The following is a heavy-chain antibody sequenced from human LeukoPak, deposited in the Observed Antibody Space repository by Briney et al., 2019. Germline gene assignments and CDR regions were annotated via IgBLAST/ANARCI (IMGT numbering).Heavy chain of an antibody. D-gene: IGHD5-24*01. CDR3: ARGMGFDP. V-gene: IGHV4-39*01. CDR2: IYYSGST. CDR1: GGSISSSSYY. J-gene: IGHJ5*02. Sequence: PSETLSLTCTVSGGSISSSSYYWGWLRQPPGKRLEWIGSIYYSGSTYYNPSLKSRVTISVDTSKNQFSLKLSSVTAADTAVYYCARGMGFDPWGQGTLVTVSS.